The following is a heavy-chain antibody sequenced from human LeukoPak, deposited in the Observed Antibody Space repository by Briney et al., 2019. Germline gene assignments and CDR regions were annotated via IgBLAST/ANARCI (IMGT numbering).Heavy chain of an antibody. J-gene: IGHJ3*02. Sequence: SETLSLTSTVSGGSISSGGYYWSWIRQHPGKGLEWIGYIYYSGSTYYNPSLKSRVTISVDTSMNQFSLKLSSVTAADTAVYYCASYYVGSDDAFDIWGQGTMVTVSS. CDR2: IYYSGST. D-gene: IGHD3-10*02. CDR1: GGSISSGGYY. CDR3: ASYYVGSDDAFDI. V-gene: IGHV4-31*03.